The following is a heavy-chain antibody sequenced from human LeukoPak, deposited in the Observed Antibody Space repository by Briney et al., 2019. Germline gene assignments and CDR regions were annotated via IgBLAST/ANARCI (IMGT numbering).Heavy chain of an antibody. D-gene: IGHD5-12*01. Sequence: PETLSLTCAVYGGSFGGYYWSWIRQPPGKGLEWIGEIKHSGSTNYNPSLKSRVTISVDTSKNQFSLKLSSVTAADTAVYYCARDRYSGYEKWGQGTLVTVSS. J-gene: IGHJ4*02. V-gene: IGHV4-34*01. CDR1: GGSFGGYY. CDR2: IKHSGST. CDR3: ARDRYSGYEK.